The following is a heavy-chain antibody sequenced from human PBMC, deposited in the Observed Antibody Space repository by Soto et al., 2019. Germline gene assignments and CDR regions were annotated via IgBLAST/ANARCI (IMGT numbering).Heavy chain of an antibody. Sequence: QVQLQESGPGLVKPSGTLSLTCAVSGGSISSSNWWTWVRQSPGKGLEWIGESHHSGITNYNPSLTGRVTISLDMPKNQFSLRLTSVTAADTALYYCARCAYGSFTFGLDVWGQGTTVAVSS. V-gene: IGHV4-4*02. CDR1: GGSISSSNW. CDR3: ARCAYGSFTFGLDV. CDR2: SHHSGIT. D-gene: IGHD3-10*01. J-gene: IGHJ6*02.